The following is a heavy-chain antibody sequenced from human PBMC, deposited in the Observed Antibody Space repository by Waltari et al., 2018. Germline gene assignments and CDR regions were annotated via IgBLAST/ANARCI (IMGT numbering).Heavy chain of an antibody. CDR3: ARDVQSYYDSSGYCVY. CDR2: INPNSGGT. J-gene: IGHJ4*02. V-gene: IGHV1-2*02. Sequence: QVQLVQSGAEVKKPGASVKVSCKASGYTFTGYYMHWVRQAPGQGLEWMGWINPNSGGTNYAQKFQGRVTMTRDTSISTAYMELSRLRSDDTAVYYCARDVQSYYDSSGYCVYWGQGTLVTVSS. D-gene: IGHD3-22*01. CDR1: GYTFTGYY.